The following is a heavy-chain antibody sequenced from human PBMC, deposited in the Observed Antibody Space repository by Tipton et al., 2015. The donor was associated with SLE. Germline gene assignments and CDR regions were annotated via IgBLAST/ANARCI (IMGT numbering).Heavy chain of an antibody. V-gene: IGHV3-11*04. D-gene: IGHD3-22*01. CDR3: ARASRGYYDSSGKGGY. J-gene: IGHJ4*02. CDR2: ISSSGSTI. Sequence: SLRLSCAASGFTFSDYYMSWIRQAPGKGLEWVSYISSSGSTIYYADSVKGRFTISRDNAKNSLYLQMNSLRAEDTAVYYCARASRGYYDSSGKGGYWGQGTLVTVSS. CDR1: GFTFSDYY.